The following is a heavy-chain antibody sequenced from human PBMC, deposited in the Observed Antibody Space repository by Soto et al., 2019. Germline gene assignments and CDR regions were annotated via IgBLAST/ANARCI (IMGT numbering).Heavy chain of an antibody. CDR1: GAYVSATGYY. CDR3: ARVQRFCPAR. J-gene: IGHJ4*02. Sequence: LSLTCVVSGAYVSATGYYWSWIRQHPGKGLEWIGYIDSSGSSYYSPSLKGRLSLSIDTSKNDFSLKLTSVTAADTAIYYCARVQRFCPARWGQGTLVTVSS. CDR2: IDSSGSS. D-gene: IGHD3-3*01. V-gene: IGHV4-31*11.